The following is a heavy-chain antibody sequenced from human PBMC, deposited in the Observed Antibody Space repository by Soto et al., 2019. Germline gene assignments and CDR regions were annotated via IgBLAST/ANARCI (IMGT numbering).Heavy chain of an antibody. J-gene: IGHJ4*02. D-gene: IGHD5-18*01. Sequence: QLQLQESGPGLVKPSETLSLTCTVSGGSISSSSYYWGWIRQPPGKGLVWIGRIYYSGSTYYNPFLKSRVTISVDTSKSQFSLKLSSVTAADTAVYYCARHPGYGLSYFDYWGQGTLVTVSS. CDR1: GGSISSSSYY. CDR3: ARHPGYGLSYFDY. V-gene: IGHV4-39*01. CDR2: IYYSGST.